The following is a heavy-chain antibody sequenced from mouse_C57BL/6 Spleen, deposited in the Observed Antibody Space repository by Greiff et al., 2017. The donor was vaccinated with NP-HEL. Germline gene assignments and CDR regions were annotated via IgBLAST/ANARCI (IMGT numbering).Heavy chain of an antibody. V-gene: IGHV14-2*01. CDR3: VITTVVASYYYAMDY. CDR1: GFNIKDYY. D-gene: IGHD1-1*01. Sequence: VQLQQSGAELVKPGASVKLSCTASGFNIKDYYMHWVKQRTEQGLEWIGRIDPEDGETKYAPKFQGKATITADTSSNTAYLQLSSLTSEDTAVYYGVITTVVASYYYAMDYWGQGTSVTVSS. CDR2: IDPEDGET. J-gene: IGHJ4*01.